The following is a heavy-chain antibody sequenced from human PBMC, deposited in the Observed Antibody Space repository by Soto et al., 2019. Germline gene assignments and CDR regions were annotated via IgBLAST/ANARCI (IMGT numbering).Heavy chain of an antibody. Sequence: SETLSLTCAVYGGSFSGYYWSWIRQPPGKGLEWIGEINHSGSTNYNPSLKSRVTISVDTSKNQFSLKLSSVTAADTAVYYCARSSTEYYFDYWGQGTLVTVSS. V-gene: IGHV4-34*01. D-gene: IGHD2-8*02. CDR1: GGSFSGYY. J-gene: IGHJ4*02. CDR3: ARSSTEYYFDY. CDR2: INHSGST.